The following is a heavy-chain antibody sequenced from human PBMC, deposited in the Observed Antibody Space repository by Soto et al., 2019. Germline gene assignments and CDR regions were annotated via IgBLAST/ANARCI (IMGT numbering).Heavy chain of an antibody. D-gene: IGHD6-6*01. Sequence: PSETLSLTCTVSGGSISSYYWSWIRQPPGKGLEWIGYIYYSGSTNYNPTLKSRVTITVDTSKDQFSLKLSSVTAADTAVYYCARGGIAARPGVYYYYGMDVWGQGTTVTVSS. J-gene: IGHJ6*02. CDR2: IYYSGST. V-gene: IGHV4-59*01. CDR3: ARGGIAARPGVYYYYGMDV. CDR1: GGSISSYY.